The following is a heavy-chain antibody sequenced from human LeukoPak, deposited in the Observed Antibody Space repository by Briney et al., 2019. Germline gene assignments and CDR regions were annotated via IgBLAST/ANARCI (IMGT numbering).Heavy chain of an antibody. D-gene: IGHD3-22*01. CDR1: GGSISSYY. CDR3: ARAYYDSSGYYSDSSFDY. J-gene: IGHJ4*02. Sequence: SETLSLTCTVSGGSISSYYWSWIRQPPGKGLEWIGYIYYGGSTNYNPSLKSRVTISVDTSKNQVSLKLSSVTAADTAVYYCARAYYDSSGYYSDSSFDYWGQGTLVTVSS. V-gene: IGHV4-59*01. CDR2: IYYGGST.